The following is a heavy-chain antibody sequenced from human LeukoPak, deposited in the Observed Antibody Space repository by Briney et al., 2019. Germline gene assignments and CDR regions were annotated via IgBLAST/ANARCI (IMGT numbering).Heavy chain of an antibody. CDR3: ARVPLLWFGEASDY. CDR2: IYHSGST. D-gene: IGHD3-10*01. CDR1: GGSISSSNW. V-gene: IGHV4-4*02. Sequence: SETLSLTCAVSGGSISSSNWWSWVRQPPGKGLEWIGEIYHSGSTNYNPSLKSRVTISVDKSKNQFSLKLSSVTAADTAVYYCARVPLLWFGEASDYWGQGTLVTVSS. J-gene: IGHJ4*02.